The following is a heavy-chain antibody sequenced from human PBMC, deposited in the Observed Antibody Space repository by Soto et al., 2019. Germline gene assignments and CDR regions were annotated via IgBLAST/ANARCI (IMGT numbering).Heavy chain of an antibody. CDR1: GFTFRSYV. J-gene: IGHJ1*01. CDR2: TSYDGSDK. V-gene: IGHV3-30*19. Sequence: QVQLVESGGGVVQPGTSLRVSCVGSGFTFRSYVIHWVRQAPGKGLEWVALTSYDGSDKYYGDSVRGRFTISRDNSRNTVELQMDSLRLEDTALYYCARWGTTGGLDVWCQGTRVSVSS. CDR3: ARWGTTGGLDV. D-gene: IGHD3-16*01.